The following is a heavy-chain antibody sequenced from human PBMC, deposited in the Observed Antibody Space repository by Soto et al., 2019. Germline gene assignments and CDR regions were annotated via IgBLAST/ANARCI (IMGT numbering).Heavy chain of an antibody. Sequence: QVQLVQSGAEVKKPGSSVRVSCKASGDTFTFYSINWVRQAPGLGLEWMGRINPILSMSNYAQRFQGRVTMTADKSTSPAYMELSSLRSEETAMYYCASSYGSGYRAFDYWGQGALVTVSS. J-gene: IGHJ4*02. V-gene: IGHV1-69*02. CDR1: GDTFTFYS. CDR3: ASSYGSGYRAFDY. CDR2: INPILSMS. D-gene: IGHD3-10*01.